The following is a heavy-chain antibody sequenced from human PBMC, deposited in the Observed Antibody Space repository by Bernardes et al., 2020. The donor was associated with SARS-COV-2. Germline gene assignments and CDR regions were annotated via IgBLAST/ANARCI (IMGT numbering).Heavy chain of an antibody. CDR3: ATTSVFGVEPNWFDP. D-gene: IGHD3-3*01. Sequence: ASVKVSCKVSGYTLTELSMHWVRQAPGKGLEWMGGFDPADGETIYAQKFQGRVTMTEDTSTDTAYMELSSLRSEDTAVYYCATTSVFGVEPNWFDPWGQGTLVTVSS. V-gene: IGHV1-24*01. J-gene: IGHJ5*02. CDR2: FDPADGET. CDR1: GYTLTELS.